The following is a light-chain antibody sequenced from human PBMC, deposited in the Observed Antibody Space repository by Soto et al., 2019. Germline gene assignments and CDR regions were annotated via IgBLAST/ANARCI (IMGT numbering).Light chain of an antibody. Sequence: EIVLTQSPGTLSLSPGATATLSCRASQTIGNIFLFWYQKKPGQPPRLLLYGASSRATGIPDRFSGSGSGTDFTLTINRLEPEDFAVYYCHQYSSAPYTFGQGTKLEIK. J-gene: IGKJ2*01. CDR1: QTIGNIF. CDR2: GAS. CDR3: HQYSSAPYT. V-gene: IGKV3-20*01.